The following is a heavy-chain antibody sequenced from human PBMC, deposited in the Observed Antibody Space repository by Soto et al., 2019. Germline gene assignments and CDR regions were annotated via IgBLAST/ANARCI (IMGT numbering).Heavy chain of an antibody. CDR3: ARLIRSSWYPHLDY. CDR2: IIPIFGTA. J-gene: IGHJ4*02. Sequence: SVKVSCKASGGTFSSYAISWVRQAPGQGLEWMGGIIPIFGTANYAQKFQGRVTITADESTRTAYMELSSLRSEDTAVYYCARLIRSSWYPHLDYWGQGTRVNDSS. V-gene: IGHV1-69*13. D-gene: IGHD6-13*01. CDR1: GGTFSSYA.